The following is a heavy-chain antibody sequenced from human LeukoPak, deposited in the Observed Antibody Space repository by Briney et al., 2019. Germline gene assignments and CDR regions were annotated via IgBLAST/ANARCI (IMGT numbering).Heavy chain of an antibody. Sequence: GGSLRLSCAASGFTFSSYSMNWVRQAPGKGLEWVSSISSSSSYIYYADSVKGRFTISRDNAKNSLYLQMNSLRAEDTAVYYCARGTDVWGSYRYSREYYFDYWGQGTLVTVSS. CDR1: GFTFSSYS. D-gene: IGHD3-16*02. J-gene: IGHJ4*02. CDR3: ARGTDVWGSYRYSREYYFDY. V-gene: IGHV3-21*01. CDR2: ISSSSSYI.